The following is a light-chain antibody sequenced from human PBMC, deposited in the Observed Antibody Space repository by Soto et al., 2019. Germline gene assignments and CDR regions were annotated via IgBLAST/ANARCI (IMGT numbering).Light chain of an antibody. Sequence: EIVLTQSPATLSLSPGERATLSCRASQGISSYLAWYQQKPGQAPRLLIYDASNRATGIPARFSGSGSGTDFTLTISSLEPEDFAVYYCQQRSIWYTLGQGTKLEI. CDR3: QQRSIWYT. J-gene: IGKJ2*01. CDR1: QGISSY. CDR2: DAS. V-gene: IGKV3-11*01.